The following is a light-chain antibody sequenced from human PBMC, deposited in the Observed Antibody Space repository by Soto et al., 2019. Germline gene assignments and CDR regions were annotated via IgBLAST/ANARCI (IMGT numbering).Light chain of an antibody. V-gene: IGLV2-14*01. Sequence: SVLTQPASESGSPGQSITISCTGTSSDVGGYNYVSWYQQHPGKAPKLMIYEVSNRPSGVSNRFSGSKSGNTASLTISGLQAEDEADYYCSSYTSSSTQVFGTGTKVT. CDR1: SSDVGGYNY. CDR3: SSYTSSSTQV. J-gene: IGLJ1*01. CDR2: EVS.